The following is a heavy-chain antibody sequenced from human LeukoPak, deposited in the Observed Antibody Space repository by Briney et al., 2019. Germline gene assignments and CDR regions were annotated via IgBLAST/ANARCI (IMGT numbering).Heavy chain of an antibody. CDR2: ISAYNGNT. J-gene: IGHJ6*03. CDR3: ARDSRWELLMSKLGYYYYMDV. CDR1: GYTFTSYG. D-gene: IGHD1-26*01. Sequence: ASVKVSCKASGYTFTSYGISWVRQAPGQGLEWMGWISAYNGNTNYAQKLQGRVTMTTDTSTSTAYMELRSLRSDDTAVYYCARDSRWELLMSKLGYYYYMDVWGKGTTVTISS. V-gene: IGHV1-18*01.